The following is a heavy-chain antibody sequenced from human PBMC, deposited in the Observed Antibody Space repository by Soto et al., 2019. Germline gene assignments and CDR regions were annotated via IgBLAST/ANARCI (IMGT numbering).Heavy chain of an antibody. CDR3: ARDALCTRGFDEMDF. CDR1: GYIFTGYH. V-gene: IGHV1-2*02. J-gene: IGHJ6*02. Sequence: ASVKVSCKASGYIFTGYHIHWVRQAPGRGLEWMGWINPNSGDTEYAQNFQGRVTMTRDTSFNLVYMEMSGLMSDDTAVYYCARDALCTRGFDEMDFWVQGTTVTVSS. CDR2: INPNSGDT. D-gene: IGHD3-10*02.